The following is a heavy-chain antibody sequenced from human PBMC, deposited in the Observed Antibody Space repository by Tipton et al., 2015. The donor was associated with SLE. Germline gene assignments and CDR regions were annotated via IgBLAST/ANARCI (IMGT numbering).Heavy chain of an antibody. CDR2: IYYSGST. V-gene: IGHV4-31*03. D-gene: IGHD4-23*01. J-gene: IGHJ4*02. Sequence: LRLSCTVSGGSISSGGYYWSWIRQHPGKGLEWIGYIYYSGSTYYNPSLKSRVTISVDTSKNQFSLKLSSVTAADTAVYYCARDHGGTPFDYWGQGTLVTVSS. CDR1: GGSISSGGYY. CDR3: ARDHGGTPFDY.